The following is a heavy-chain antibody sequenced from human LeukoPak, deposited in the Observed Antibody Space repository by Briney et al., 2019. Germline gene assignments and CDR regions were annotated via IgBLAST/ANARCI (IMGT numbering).Heavy chain of an antibody. CDR3: ARGHYSDSTDAFDI. J-gene: IGHJ3*02. V-gene: IGHV1-18*01. D-gene: IGHD3-22*01. CDR1: GGTFSSYA. CDR2: ISAYNGDT. Sequence: GASVKVSCKASGGTFSSYAISWVRQAPGQGLEWMGWISAYNGDTNYAQKVQGRVTMTTDTSTRTAYMELRSLRSDDTAVYYCARGHYSDSTDAFDIWGQGTMVTVSS.